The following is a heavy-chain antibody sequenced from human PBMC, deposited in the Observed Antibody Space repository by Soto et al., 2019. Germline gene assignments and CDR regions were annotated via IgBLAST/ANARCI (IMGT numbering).Heavy chain of an antibody. J-gene: IGHJ6*02. CDR2: IYYSGST. CDR1: GGSISSGGYY. V-gene: IGHV4-31*03. Sequence: SETLSLTCTVSGGSISSGGYYWSWIRQHPGKGLEWIGYIYYSGSTYYNPSLKSRVTISVDTSKNQFSLKLSSVTAADTAVYYCARSGGSGSYYKSDGMDVWGQGTTVTVSS. D-gene: IGHD3-10*01. CDR3: ARSGGSGSYYKSDGMDV.